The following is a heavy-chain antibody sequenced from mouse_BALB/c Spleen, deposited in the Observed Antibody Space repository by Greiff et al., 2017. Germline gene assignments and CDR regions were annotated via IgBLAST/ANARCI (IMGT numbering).Heavy chain of an antibody. Sequence: EVMLVESGGGLVKPGGSLKLSCAASGFTFSSYAMSWVRQTPEKRLEWVASISSGGSYTYYPDSVKGRFTISRDNAKNTLYLQMSSLKSEDTAMYYCTRGPLYSNYGSYYAMDYWGQGTSVTVSS. D-gene: IGHD2-5*01. CDR3: TRGPLYSNYGSYYAMDY. CDR1: GFTFSSYA. CDR2: ISSGGSYT. V-gene: IGHV5-6-4*01. J-gene: IGHJ4*01.